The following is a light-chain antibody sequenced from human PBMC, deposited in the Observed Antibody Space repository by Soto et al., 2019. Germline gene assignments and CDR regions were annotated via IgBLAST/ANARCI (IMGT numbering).Light chain of an antibody. J-gene: IGLJ1*01. CDR1: SSNIGAGYD. CDR2: GNT. CDR3: QSYDSSLSGFYV. V-gene: IGLV1-40*01. Sequence: QSLLTQPPSVSGAPGQRGTISFTGSSSNIGAGYDVHWYQQLPGTAPKVFIYGNTNRPSGVPDRFSGSKSGTSASLAITGLQAEDEADYYCQSYDSSLSGFYVFGSGTKVTVL.